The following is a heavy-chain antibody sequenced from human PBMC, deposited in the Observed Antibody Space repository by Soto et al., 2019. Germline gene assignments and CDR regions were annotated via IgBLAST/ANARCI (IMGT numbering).Heavy chain of an antibody. CDR3: ARDTRVVVVPAARTGRDAFDI. J-gene: IGHJ3*02. CDR2: ISAYNGNT. Sequence: ASVKVSCKASGYTFTSYGISWVRQAPGQGLEWMGWISAYNGNTNYAQKLQGRVTMTTDTSTSTAYMELRRLRSDDTAVYYCARDTRVVVVPAARTGRDAFDIWGQGTMVTVSS. D-gene: IGHD2-2*01. CDR1: GYTFTSYG. V-gene: IGHV1-18*01.